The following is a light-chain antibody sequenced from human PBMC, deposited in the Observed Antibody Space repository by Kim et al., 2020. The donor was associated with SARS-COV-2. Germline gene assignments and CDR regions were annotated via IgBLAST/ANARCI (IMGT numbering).Light chain of an antibody. J-gene: IGKJ4*01. CDR3: LQRSHWPKLT. CDR2: GAS. CDR1: QSVSSF. V-gene: IGKV3-11*01. Sequence: EFVLTQSPATLSLSPGERATLSCRASQSVSSFLAWYQQKPGQAPRLLIYGASNRATGIPARFSGSGSGTDFTLTISSLEPEDFAVYYCLQRSHWPKLTFGGGTKVDIK.